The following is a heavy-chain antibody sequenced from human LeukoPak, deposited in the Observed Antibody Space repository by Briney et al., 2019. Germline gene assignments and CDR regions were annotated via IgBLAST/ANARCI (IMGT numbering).Heavy chain of an antibody. V-gene: IGHV4-59*01. J-gene: IGHJ3*02. Sequence: PSETLSLTCTVSGVSITGYYWSWIRQPPGKGLEWIGYIYYSGSTNYNPSLKSRVTISVDTSKNQFSLKLSSVTAADTAVYYCAREREHSSSWYAFDIWGQGTMVTVSS. CDR1: GVSITGYY. D-gene: IGHD6-13*01. CDR3: AREREHSSSWYAFDI. CDR2: IYYSGST.